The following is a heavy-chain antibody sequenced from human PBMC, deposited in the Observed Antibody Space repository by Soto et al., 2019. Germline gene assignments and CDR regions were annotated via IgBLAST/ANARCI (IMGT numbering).Heavy chain of an antibody. D-gene: IGHD3-3*01. CDR1: GFTFTSSA. CDR3: AADPYYDFWSGRNGMDV. Sequence: SVKVSCKASGFTFTSSAVQWVRQARGQRLEWIGWIVVGSGNTNYAQKFQERVAITRDMSTSTAYMELSSLRSEDTAVYYCAADPYYDFWSGRNGMDVWGQGTTVTVSS. V-gene: IGHV1-58*01. J-gene: IGHJ6*02. CDR2: IVVGSGNT.